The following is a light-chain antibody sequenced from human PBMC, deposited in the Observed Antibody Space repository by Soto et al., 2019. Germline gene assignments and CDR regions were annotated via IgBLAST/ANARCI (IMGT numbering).Light chain of an antibody. CDR1: QTISSW. V-gene: IGKV1-5*03. Sequence: DIQMTQSPSTLSGSVGDRVTITCRASQTISSWLAWYQQKPGKAPKLLIYKASSLESGVPSRFSGSGSGTEFTLTISSLQPDDFATYYCQQYNSFPPTLGGGTKVDIK. CDR3: QQYNSFPPT. J-gene: IGKJ4*01. CDR2: KAS.